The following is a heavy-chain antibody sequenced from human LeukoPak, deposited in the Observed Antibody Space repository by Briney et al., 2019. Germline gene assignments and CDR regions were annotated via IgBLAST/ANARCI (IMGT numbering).Heavy chain of an antibody. Sequence: SETLSLTCTVSGYSISSGYYWGWIRQPPGKGLEWIGYIHYSGITNYNPSLKSRVTISVDTSKNQFSLNLSSVTAADTALYYCANIVGATTEIADYWGQGTLVTVSS. D-gene: IGHD1-26*01. CDR2: IHYSGIT. V-gene: IGHV4-38-2*02. CDR1: GYSISSGYY. J-gene: IGHJ4*02. CDR3: ANIVGATTEIADY.